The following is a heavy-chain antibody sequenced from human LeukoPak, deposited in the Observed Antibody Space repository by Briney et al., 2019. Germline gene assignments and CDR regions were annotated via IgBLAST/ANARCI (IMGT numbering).Heavy chain of an antibody. V-gene: IGHV3-30*04. CDR1: GFTFSSYA. CDR2: ISYDGSNK. Sequence: GGSLRLSCAASGFTFSSYAMHWVRQAPGKGLEWVAVISYDGSNKYYADSVKGRFTISRDNSKNTLYLQMNSLRAEDTAVYYCARGPRGFVVITIDYWGQGTLVTVSS. J-gene: IGHJ4*02. D-gene: IGHD3-22*01. CDR3: ARGPRGFVVITIDY.